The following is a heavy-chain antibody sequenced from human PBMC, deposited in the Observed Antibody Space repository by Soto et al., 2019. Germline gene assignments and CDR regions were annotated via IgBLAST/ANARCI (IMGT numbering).Heavy chain of an antibody. Sequence: QVQLQESGPGLVKPSGTLSLTCTVSGGSISSSNWWNWVRQPPGKGLEWIGEIYHGGSTNYNPSLKSRVTISVDKSTNQFSLKLTSVPAADTAVYYCARYYFGSDYWGQGAMVTVSS. CDR3: ARYYFGSDY. D-gene: IGHD3-10*01. V-gene: IGHV4-4*02. J-gene: IGHJ4*02. CDR2: IYHGGST. CDR1: GGSISSSNW.